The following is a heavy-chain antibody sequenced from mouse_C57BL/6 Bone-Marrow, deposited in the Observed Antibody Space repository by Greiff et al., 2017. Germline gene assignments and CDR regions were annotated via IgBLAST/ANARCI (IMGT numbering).Heavy chain of an antibody. J-gene: IGHJ2*01. CDR2: INPYNGGT. CDR3: ARGSNHYFDY. V-gene: IGHV1-19*01. CDR1: GYTFTDYY. D-gene: IGHD2-5*01. Sequence: VQLQQSGPVLVKPGASVKMSCKASGYTFTDYYMNWVKQSHGKSLEWIGVINPYNGGTSYNQKFKCKATLTVDKSSRTAYMELNSLTSEDSAVYYCARGSNHYFDYWGQGTTLTVSS.